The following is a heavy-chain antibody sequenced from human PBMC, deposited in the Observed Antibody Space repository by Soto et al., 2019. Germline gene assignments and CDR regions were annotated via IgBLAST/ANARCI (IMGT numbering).Heavy chain of an antibody. V-gene: IGHV3-30-3*01. D-gene: IGHD3-3*01. CDR2: ISYDGSNK. J-gene: IGHJ4*02. CDR1: GFTFSSYA. CDR3: ARVLALRDLPYCDY. Sequence: GGSLRLSCAASGFTFSSYAMHWVRQAPGKGLEWVAVISYDGSNKYYADSVKGRFTISRDNSKNTLYLQMNSLRAEDTAVYYCARVLALRDLPYCDYWGQGTRATV.